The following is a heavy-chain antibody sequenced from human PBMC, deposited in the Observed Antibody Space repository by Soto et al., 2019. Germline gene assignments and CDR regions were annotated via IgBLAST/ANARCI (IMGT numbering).Heavy chain of an antibody. CDR1: GGSFSGYY. CDR3: ARVEVGVVRDFEWLQFSGGMDV. Sequence: QVQLQQWGAGLLKPSETLSLTCAVYGGSFSGYYWSWIRQPPGKGLEWIGEINHSGSTNYNPYLKSRVTISVDTSKNQFSLKLSSVTAADTDVYYCARVEVGVVRDFEWLQFSGGMDVWGPGNTVPVSS. D-gene: IGHD3-9*01. CDR2: INHSGST. V-gene: IGHV4-34*01. J-gene: IGHJ6*02.